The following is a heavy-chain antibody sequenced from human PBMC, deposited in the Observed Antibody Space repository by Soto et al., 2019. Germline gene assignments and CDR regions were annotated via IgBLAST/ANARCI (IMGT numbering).Heavy chain of an antibody. CDR3: TSGYGLSVWDGN. Sequence: EVQLLESGGGLVKPGGSLRLSCAASGVTFTYAWMNWVRQAPGKGLEWVASIKSKTDGETTDYAAPGKGRFTISRDESSTETTLHLQMAGLNAGDTAVHYSTSGYGLSVWDGNWGQGTGVTVSA. J-gene: IGHJ4*02. CDR1: GVTFTYAW. V-gene: IGHV3-15*07. CDR2: IKSKTDGETT. D-gene: IGHD3-16*01.